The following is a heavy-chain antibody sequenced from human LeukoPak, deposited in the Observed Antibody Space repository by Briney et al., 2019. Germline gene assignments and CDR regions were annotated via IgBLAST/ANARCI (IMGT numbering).Heavy chain of an antibody. CDR3: AREQFGSDDALDI. CDR1: GFTFSSYS. Sequence: GGSLRLSCAASGFTFSSYSMNWVRQAPGKGLEWVSSISSSSSYIYYADSVKGRFTISRDNAKNSLYLQMNSLRAEDTAVYYCAREQFGSDDALDIWGQGTTVIVSS. J-gene: IGHJ3*02. CDR2: ISSSSSYI. D-gene: IGHD5-24*01. V-gene: IGHV3-21*01.